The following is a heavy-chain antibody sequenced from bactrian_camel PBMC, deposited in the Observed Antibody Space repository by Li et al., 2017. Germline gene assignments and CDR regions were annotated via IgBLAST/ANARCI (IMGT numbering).Heavy chain of an antibody. J-gene: IGHJ4*01. D-gene: IGHD1*01. CDR2: ICGGGRT. V-gene: IGHV3S60*01. Sequence: QLVESGGGSVQAGGSLTLSCVASDYPWGNNCMGWFRQVSGEEREGVARICGGGRTFYTDSVKGRFTISQDDAKNTVFLQMTNLKPEDTAMYYCAAAARPIWSGFLNQMNYYYWGQGTQVTVS. CDR1: DYPWGNNC. CDR3: AAAARPIWSGFLNQMNYYY.